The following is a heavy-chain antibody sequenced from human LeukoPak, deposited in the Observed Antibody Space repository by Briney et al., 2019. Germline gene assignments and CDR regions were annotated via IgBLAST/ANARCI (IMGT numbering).Heavy chain of an antibody. CDR3: ARHSVGHFEY. D-gene: IGHD1-26*01. V-gene: IGHV3-7*01. Sequence: GGSLRLSCAASGFTFSSYWVSWVRQAPGKGLEWVANIKQDGSEKYYVDSVKGRFTISRDNAKNSLYLQMNSLRAEDTAVYYCARHSVGHFEYWGQGTLVTVSS. CDR2: IKQDGSEK. J-gene: IGHJ4*02. CDR1: GFTFSSYW.